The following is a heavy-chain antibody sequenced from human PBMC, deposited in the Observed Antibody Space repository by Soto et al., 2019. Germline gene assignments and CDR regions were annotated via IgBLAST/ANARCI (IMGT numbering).Heavy chain of an antibody. V-gene: IGHV4-34*01. CDR2: INHSGST. J-gene: IGHJ6*02. D-gene: IGHD3-3*01. Sequence: KTSETLSLTCAVYGGSFSGYYWSWIRQPPGKGLEWIGEINHSGSTNYNPSLKSRVTISVDTSKNQFSLKLSSVTAADTAVYYCARAKGERSYDFWSGYYRRPQINYYGMDVWGQGTTVTVS. CDR3: ARAKGERSYDFWSGYYRRPQINYYGMDV. CDR1: GGSFSGYY.